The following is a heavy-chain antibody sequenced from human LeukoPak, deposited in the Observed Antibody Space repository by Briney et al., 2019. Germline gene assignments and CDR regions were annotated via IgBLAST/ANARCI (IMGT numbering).Heavy chain of an antibody. Sequence: ASVKVSCKASGYTLTGYYMHSVRQTPGQGLEWMGWINPNSGGTNYAQKFQGRVTMTRDTSISTAYMELSRLRSDDTAVYYCARPMTTVTTFTWFDPWGQGTLVTVSS. CDR2: INPNSGGT. D-gene: IGHD4-11*01. J-gene: IGHJ5*02. CDR1: GYTLTGYY. CDR3: ARPMTTVTTFTWFDP. V-gene: IGHV1-2*02.